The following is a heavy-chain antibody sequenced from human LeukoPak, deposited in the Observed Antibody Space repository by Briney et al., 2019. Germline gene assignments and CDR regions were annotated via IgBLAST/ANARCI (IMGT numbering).Heavy chain of an antibody. V-gene: IGHV3-30-3*01. CDR2: ISCDGSNK. J-gene: IGHJ4*02. CDR3: ARDPDLLGYCSSTSCYADC. Sequence: GGSLRLSCAASGFTFSSYAMHWVRQAPGKGLEWVAVISCDGSNKYYADSVKGRFTISRDNSKNTLYLQMNSLRAEDTAVYYCARDPDLLGYCSSTSCYADCWGQGTLVTVSS. D-gene: IGHD2-2*01. CDR1: GFTFSSYA.